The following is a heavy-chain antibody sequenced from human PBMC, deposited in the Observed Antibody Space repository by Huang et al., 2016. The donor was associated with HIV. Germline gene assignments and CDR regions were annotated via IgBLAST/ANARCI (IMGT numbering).Heavy chain of an antibody. V-gene: IGHV4-30-2*01. D-gene: IGHD2-8*01. CDR1: GDSSFSGGYS. J-gene: IGHJ4*02. CDR3: ARAPEWQPEFDY. CDR2: ISHSGST. Sequence: QVQLQESGSGLVKPSQTLSLTCAVSGDSSFSGGYSWSWIRRPPGKGLEWNGSISHSGSTYYNPSLESRVTISSDRSKNQFSLKLTSVTAADTAVYYCARAPEWQPEFDYWGQGTLVTVSS.